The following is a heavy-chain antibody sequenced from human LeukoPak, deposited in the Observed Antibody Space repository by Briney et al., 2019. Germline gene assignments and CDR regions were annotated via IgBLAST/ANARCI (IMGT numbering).Heavy chain of an antibody. D-gene: IGHD6-19*01. V-gene: IGHV1-8*01. Sequence: ASVKVSCRASEYTFTSYDINWVRQATGQGLEWMGWMNPNSGNTGYAQKFQGRVTMTRNTSITTAYMELSSLPSEDTAVYYCARGTPSGWYGAVYWGQGTLVTVSS. J-gene: IGHJ4*02. CDR1: EYTFTSYD. CDR2: MNPNSGNT. CDR3: ARGTPSGWYGAVY.